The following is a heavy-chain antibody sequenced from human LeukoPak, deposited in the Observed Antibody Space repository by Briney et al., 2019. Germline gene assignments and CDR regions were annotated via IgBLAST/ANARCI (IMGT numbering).Heavy chain of an antibody. CDR3: ARVRRVGSSLRFDY. CDR1: GGSLSGYY. Sequence: SSETLSLTCAVYGGSLSGYYWSWIRQPPGKGLEWIGEINHSGSTNYNPSLKSRVTISVDTSKNQFSLKLSSVTAADTAVYYCARVRRVGSSLRFDYWGQGTLVTVSS. J-gene: IGHJ4*02. CDR2: INHSGST. D-gene: IGHD6-13*01. V-gene: IGHV4-34*01.